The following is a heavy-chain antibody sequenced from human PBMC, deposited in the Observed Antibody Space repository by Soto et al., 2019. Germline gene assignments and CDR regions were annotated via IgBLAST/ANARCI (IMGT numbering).Heavy chain of an antibody. CDR3: ARDGDSGTYEY. CDR2: IVPIFGSR. Sequence: QVQLVQSGAEVKKPGSSVKVSCKASGDSFSSYAMSWVRQAPGQGLEWMGGIVPIFGSRNYAQKLQGRVTITADESTSTVHMELTSLTYDDTAIYYCARDGDSGTYEYWGQGTLVTVSS. J-gene: IGHJ4*02. V-gene: IGHV1-69*12. D-gene: IGHD5-12*01. CDR1: GDSFSSYA.